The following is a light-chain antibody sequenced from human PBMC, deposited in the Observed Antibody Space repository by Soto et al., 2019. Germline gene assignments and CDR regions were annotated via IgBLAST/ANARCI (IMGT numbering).Light chain of an antibody. V-gene: IGLV1-40*01. CDR3: QAYDYTLTASV. CDR1: SSNIGAGYD. CDR2: ANN. J-gene: IGLJ3*02. Sequence: QSVLTQPPSVSGAPGQRVTISCSGSSSNIGAGYDVHWYQQLPGKAPKLLIYANNNRPSGVPDRFSGSKSVTSASLAIAGLQAEDEADYYCQAYDYTLTASVFGGGTKLTVL.